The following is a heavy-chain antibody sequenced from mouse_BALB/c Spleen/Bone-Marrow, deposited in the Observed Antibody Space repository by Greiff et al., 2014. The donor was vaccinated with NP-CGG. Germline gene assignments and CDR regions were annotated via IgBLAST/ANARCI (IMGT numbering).Heavy chain of an antibody. D-gene: IGHD2-1*01. CDR1: GYTFTDYN. Sequence: EVQPQQSGPELVKPGASVKISCKASGYTFTDYNMHWVKQSHGKSLGWIGYIYPYNGGAGYNQKFKSKATLTVDNSSSTAYMELRSLTSDDSAVYYCARSYGNYDAWFAHWGQGTLVTVSA. V-gene: IGHV1S29*02. J-gene: IGHJ3*01. CDR2: IYPYNGGA. CDR3: ARSYGNYDAWFAH.